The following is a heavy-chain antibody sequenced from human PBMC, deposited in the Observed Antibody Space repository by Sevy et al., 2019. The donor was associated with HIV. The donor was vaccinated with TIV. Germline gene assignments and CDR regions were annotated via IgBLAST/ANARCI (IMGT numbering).Heavy chain of an antibody. J-gene: IGHJ6*02. CDR1: GFTFSTYS. D-gene: IGHD2-8*02. CDR2: ISSSSTYI. V-gene: IGHV3-21*01. Sequence: GGSLRLSCAASGFTFSTYSMNWVRQAPGKGLEWVSSISSSSTYIYYADSVKGRLTISRDNAKNSLYLQMNSLRAEDTVVYYFARDLCTGGVCPWWGYYYYGMYVWGQGTTVTVSS. CDR3: ARDLCTGGVCPWWGYYYYGMYV.